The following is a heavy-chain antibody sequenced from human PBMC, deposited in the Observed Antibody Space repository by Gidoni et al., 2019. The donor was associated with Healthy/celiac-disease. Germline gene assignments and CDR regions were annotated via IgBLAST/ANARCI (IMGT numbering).Heavy chain of an antibody. V-gene: IGHV4-4*07. D-gene: IGHD3-3*01. CDR1: GGSISSYS. CDR3: ARAALLVSGYYDFWSGYYNDAFDI. CDR2: IYTSGST. Sequence: QVQLQESGPGLVKPSETLSLTCTVSGGSISSYSWIWIRQPAGKGLEWIGRIYTSGSTNYNPSLKSRVTMSVDTSKNQFSLKLSSVTAADTAVYYCARAALLVSGYYDFWSGYYNDAFDIWGQGTMVTVSS. J-gene: IGHJ3*02.